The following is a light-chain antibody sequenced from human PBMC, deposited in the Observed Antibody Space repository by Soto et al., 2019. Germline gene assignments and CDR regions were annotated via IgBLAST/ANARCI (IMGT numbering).Light chain of an antibody. CDR3: QQYSNWPYT. Sequence: EVVLTQSPDTLSVSPGERATLSCRASQSVNNKLAWYHQKPGQAPRLLIKGASTRATGVAARFSGSGSGTEFTLTISSLQSEDFAVYYCQQYSNWPYTFGQGTKLEIK. J-gene: IGKJ2*01. V-gene: IGKV3-15*01. CDR1: QSVNNK. CDR2: GAS.